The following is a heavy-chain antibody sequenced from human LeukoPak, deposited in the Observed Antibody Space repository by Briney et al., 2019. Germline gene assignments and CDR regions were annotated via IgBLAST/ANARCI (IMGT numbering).Heavy chain of an antibody. D-gene: IGHD3-22*01. CDR2: ISSSGSTI. Sequence: GGSLRLSCAASGFTFSDYYMSWIRQAPGKGLEWVSYISSSGSTIYYADSVKGRFTISRDNAKSSLYLQMNSLRAEDTAVYYCASQYYYDSSGYYNVLGYWGQGTLVTVSS. J-gene: IGHJ4*02. V-gene: IGHV3-11*01. CDR3: ASQYYYDSSGYYNVLGY. CDR1: GFTFSDYY.